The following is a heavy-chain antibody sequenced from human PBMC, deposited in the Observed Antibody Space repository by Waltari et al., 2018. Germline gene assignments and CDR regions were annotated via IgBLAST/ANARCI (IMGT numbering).Heavy chain of an antibody. CDR2: SDPGDGET. D-gene: IGHD3-3*01. CDR1: GYTFTDYY. Sequence: EVQLVQSGAEVKKPGATVKISCKASGYTFTDYYMHWVQQAPGKGLEWMGRSDPGDGETIDAEQFRVSVTITAATSTHTAYMERPSLRSQDTAVYYCATSSLRCLWWVVWFDPWGQGTLVTVSS. V-gene: IGHV1-69-2*01. CDR3: ATSSLRCLWWVVWFDP. J-gene: IGHJ5*02.